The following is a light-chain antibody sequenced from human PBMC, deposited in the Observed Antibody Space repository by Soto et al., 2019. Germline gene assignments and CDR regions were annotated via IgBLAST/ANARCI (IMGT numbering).Light chain of an antibody. J-gene: IGKJ1*01. CDR2: DAS. Sequence: DIQMTQSPSTLSASVGDRVSIACRASQSISSSLAWYQQNPGKAPKLMIYDASSLESGVPSRFSGSGSGTEFTLSINSLQPQDFATYYCQQYHRYSWTFGQGTKVEIK. CDR3: QQYHRYSWT. V-gene: IGKV1-5*01. CDR1: QSISSS.